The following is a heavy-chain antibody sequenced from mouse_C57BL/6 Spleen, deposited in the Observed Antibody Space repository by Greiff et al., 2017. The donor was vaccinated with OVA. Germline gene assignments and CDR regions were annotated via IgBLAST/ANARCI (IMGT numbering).Heavy chain of an antibody. V-gene: IGHV5-4*01. CDR1: GFTFSSYA. CDR2: ISDGGSYT. Sequence: EVKLVESGGGLVKPGGSLKLSCAASGFTFSSYAMSWVRQTPEKRLEWVASISDGGSYTYYPDNVKGRFTISRDNAKNNLYLQMSHLKSEDTAMYYCARDGSNWVYFDYWGQGTTLTVSS. CDR3: ARDGSNWVYFDY. J-gene: IGHJ2*01. D-gene: IGHD4-1*01.